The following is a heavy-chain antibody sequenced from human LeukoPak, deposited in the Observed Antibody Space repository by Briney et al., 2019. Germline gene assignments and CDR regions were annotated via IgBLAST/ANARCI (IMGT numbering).Heavy chain of an antibody. D-gene: IGHD3-10*01. CDR2: IIPILGIA. Sequence: GSSVEVSCKATGATFSSYTISWVRQAPGQGLEWMGRIIPILGIANYAQKFQGRVTITADKSTSTAYMELSSLRSEDTAVYYCARSVVVRGAPIDYWGQGTLVTVSS. V-gene: IGHV1-69*02. J-gene: IGHJ4*02. CDR3: ARSVVVRGAPIDY. CDR1: GATFSSYT.